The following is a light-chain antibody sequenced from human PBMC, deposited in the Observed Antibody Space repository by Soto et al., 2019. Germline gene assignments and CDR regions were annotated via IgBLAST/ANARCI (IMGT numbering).Light chain of an antibody. V-gene: IGKV1-5*03. CDR2: KAS. J-gene: IGKJ1*01. CDR3: QQYNSYSRT. Sequence: DIQMTQSPSSVSASVGDRVTITCRASQSISSWLAWYQQKPGKAPKLLIYKASSLESGVPPRFSGSGSGTEFTLTISSLQPDDFATYYCQQYNSYSRTFGQGTKVDIK. CDR1: QSISSW.